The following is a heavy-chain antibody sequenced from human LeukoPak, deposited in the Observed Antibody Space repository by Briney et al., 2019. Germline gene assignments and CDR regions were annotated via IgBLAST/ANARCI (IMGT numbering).Heavy chain of an antibody. CDR1: GYTFTSYY. D-gene: IGHD6-13*01. CDR2: INPGGGST. J-gene: IGHJ5*02. Sequence: GASVKVSCKASGYTFTSYYMHWVRQAPGQGLEWMGIINPGGGSTSYAQKFQGRVTMTRDTSTSTVYMELSSLRSEDTAVYYCAREGTRIAAAGTGWFDPWGQGTLVTVSS. CDR3: AREGTRIAAAGTGWFDP. V-gene: IGHV1-46*01.